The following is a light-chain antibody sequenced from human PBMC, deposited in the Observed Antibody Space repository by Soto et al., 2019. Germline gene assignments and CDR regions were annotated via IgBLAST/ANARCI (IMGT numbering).Light chain of an antibody. Sequence: EIVLTQSPGTLSLSPGERATLSCRASQSVSSSNLAWYQHKPGQAPRLVMYGASSRATGIPDRFSGSGSGTDFTLTISRLEPEDFAIYYCQQYGSSLVSFGQGTKLEIK. V-gene: IGKV3-20*01. CDR3: QQYGSSLVS. CDR1: QSVSSSN. J-gene: IGKJ2*03. CDR2: GAS.